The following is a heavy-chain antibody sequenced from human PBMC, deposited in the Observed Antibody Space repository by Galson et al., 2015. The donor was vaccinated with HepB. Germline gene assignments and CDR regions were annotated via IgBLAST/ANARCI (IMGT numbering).Heavy chain of an antibody. CDR2: ISSSSSYI. D-gene: IGHD3-10*01. CDR1: GFTFSSYS. CDR3: ARFRGARCAFDI. Sequence: SLRLSCAASGFTFSSYSMNWVRQAPGKGLEWVSSISSSSSYIYYADSVKGRFTISRDNAKNSLYLQMNSLRAEDTAVYYCARFRGARCAFDIWGQGTMVPVSS. J-gene: IGHJ3*02. V-gene: IGHV3-21*01.